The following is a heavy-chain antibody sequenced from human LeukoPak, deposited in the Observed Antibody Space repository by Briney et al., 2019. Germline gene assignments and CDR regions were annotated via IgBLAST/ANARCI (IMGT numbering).Heavy chain of an antibody. CDR2: IDHRGDT. V-gene: IGHV4-34*01. CDR3: ARGPTISETGYFDF. D-gene: IGHD1-1*01. CDR1: GGSFSRYY. J-gene: IGHJ4*03. Sequence: SETLSLTCAVYGGSFSRYYWSWIRQSPGKGLEWIAEIDHRGDTNYNPSVKSRVTISVDTSKNQFSLKVRSLSAADTAVYYCARGPTISETGYFDFWGQGTLVTVSA.